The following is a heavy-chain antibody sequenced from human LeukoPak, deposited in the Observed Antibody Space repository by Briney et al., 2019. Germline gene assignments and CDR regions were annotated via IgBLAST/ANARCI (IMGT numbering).Heavy chain of an antibody. CDR3: ARTYYDFWSGYGYFDY. J-gene: IGHJ4*02. CDR1: GFTFSSYS. V-gene: IGHV3-48*04. CDR2: ISSSSSTI. D-gene: IGHD3-3*01. Sequence: PGGSLRLSCAASGFTFSSYSMNWVRQAPGKGLEWVSYISSSSSTIYYADSVKGRFTISRDNAKNSLYLQMNSLRAEDTAVYYCARTYYDFWSGYGYFDYWGQGTLVTVSS.